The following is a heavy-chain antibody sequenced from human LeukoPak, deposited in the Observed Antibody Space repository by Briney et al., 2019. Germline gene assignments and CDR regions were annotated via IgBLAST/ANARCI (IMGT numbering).Heavy chain of an antibody. J-gene: IGHJ5*02. Sequence: PSETLSLTCAVYGWSFNDYYWNWIRQPPGKALEGIGEINARGDTNYNPSLKSRGTISVDTSKKQFSLRFTSTIAADTAVYYCVRGQVPAARGYNWFDPWGQGTLVTVSS. V-gene: IGHV4-34*01. CDR2: INARGDT. D-gene: IGHD2-2*01. CDR3: VRGQVPAARGYNWFDP. CDR1: GWSFNDYY.